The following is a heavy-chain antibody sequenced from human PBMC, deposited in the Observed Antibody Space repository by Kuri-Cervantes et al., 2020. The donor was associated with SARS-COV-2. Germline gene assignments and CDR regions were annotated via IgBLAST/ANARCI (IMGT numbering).Heavy chain of an antibody. CDR2: INPDGSHT. CDR3: ASQKYYDFWSGYHPHFDY. J-gene: IGHJ4*02. D-gene: IGHD3-3*01. CDR1: GFTFSSHW. V-gene: IGHV3-74*01. Sequence: GSLRLSCAASGFTFSSHWMHWVRQAPGKGLVWVSRINPDGSHTNYADSVKGRFTISRDNAKNSLYLQMNSLRAEDTAVYYCASQKYYDFWSGYHPHFDYWGQGTLVTVSS.